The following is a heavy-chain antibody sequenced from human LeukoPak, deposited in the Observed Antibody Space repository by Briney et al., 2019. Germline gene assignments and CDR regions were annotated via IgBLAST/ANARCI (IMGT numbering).Heavy chain of an antibody. V-gene: IGHV3-21*01. D-gene: IGHD2-15*01. Sequence: GTSLRLSCVASGFTFTDYAFNWVRQAPGKGLEWVSSISSSSSYIYYADSVKGRFTISRDNAKNSLYLQMNSLRAEDTAVYYCARGAIPYCSGGSCVSNDYWGQGTLVTVSS. J-gene: IGHJ4*02. CDR3: ARGAIPYCSGGSCVSNDY. CDR1: GFTFTDYA. CDR2: ISSSSSYI.